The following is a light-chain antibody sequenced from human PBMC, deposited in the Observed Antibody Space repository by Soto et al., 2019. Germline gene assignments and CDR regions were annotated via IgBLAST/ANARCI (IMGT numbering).Light chain of an antibody. CDR2: DAS. CDR3: QHRSNWPIT. J-gene: IGKJ3*01. CDR1: QSISTY. Sequence: IVLTQSPATLSVSPGERATLSCRASQSISTYLAWYQQKPGQAPRLLIYDASNRAAGIPARFSVSGSGTDFTLTISSLQTEDFAVYYCQHRSNWPITFCPGTKVDIK. V-gene: IGKV3-11*01.